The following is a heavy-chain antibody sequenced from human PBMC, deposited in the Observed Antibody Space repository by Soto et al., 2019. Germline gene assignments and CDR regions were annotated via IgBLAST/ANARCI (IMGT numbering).Heavy chain of an antibody. Sequence: SETLSLTCAVYGGSFSGYDWSWIRQPPGKGLEWIGEINHSGSTNYNPSLESRVTMSVDTSKNQFSLKLSSVTAVDTAVYYCASKPNSLYYFDYWGQGTLVTVSS. CDR1: GGSFSGYD. CDR3: ASKPNSLYYFDY. J-gene: IGHJ4*02. D-gene: IGHD5-18*01. CDR2: INHSGST. V-gene: IGHV4-34*01.